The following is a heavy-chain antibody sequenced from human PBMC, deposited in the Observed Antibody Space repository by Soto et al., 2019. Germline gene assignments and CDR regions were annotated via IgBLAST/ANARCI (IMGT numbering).Heavy chain of an antibody. J-gene: IGHJ5*02. CDR2: VYSSGGT. Sequence: SETLSLTCSVSGCSMSSYYWTWIRQPAGKGLEWIGRVYSSGGTHYNSSLKSRVTISLDTSKNQFSLRLISVTAADTAVYYCARGHRFPAWLDPWGQGNLVSV. V-gene: IGHV4-4*07. CDR3: ARGHRFPAWLDP. CDR1: GCSMSSYY. D-gene: IGHD3-3*01.